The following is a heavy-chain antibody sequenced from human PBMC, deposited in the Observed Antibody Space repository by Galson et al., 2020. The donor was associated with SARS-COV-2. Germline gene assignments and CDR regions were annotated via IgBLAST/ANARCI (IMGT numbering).Heavy chain of an antibody. V-gene: IGHV4-34*01. D-gene: IGHD3-22*01. Sequence: SETLSLTCAVYGGSFSGYYWSWIRQPPGKGLEWIGEINHSGSTNYNPSLKSRVSISIDTSENQFSLKLSSVTAADTAVYYCARHDSVVAYFDYWGQGALVTVSS. J-gene: IGHJ4*02. CDR3: ARHDSVVAYFDY. CDR1: GGSFSGYY. CDR2: INHSGST.